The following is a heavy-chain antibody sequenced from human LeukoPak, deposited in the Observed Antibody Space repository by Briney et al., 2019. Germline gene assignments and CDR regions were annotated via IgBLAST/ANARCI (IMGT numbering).Heavy chain of an antibody. Sequence: PSETLSLTCAVYGGSFSGYYWSWIRQPPGKGLEWTGEINHSGSTNYNPSLKSRVTISVDTSKNQFSLKLSSVTAADTAVYYCATGYCSGGSCYLPFDYWGQGTLVTVSS. D-gene: IGHD2-15*01. CDR3: ATGYCSGGSCYLPFDY. J-gene: IGHJ4*02. CDR2: INHSGST. V-gene: IGHV4-34*01. CDR1: GGSFSGYY.